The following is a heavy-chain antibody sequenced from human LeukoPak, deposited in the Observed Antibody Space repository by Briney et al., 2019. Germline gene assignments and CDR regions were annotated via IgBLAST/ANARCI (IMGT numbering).Heavy chain of an antibody. CDR2: IYHPTTT. V-gene: IGHV4-59*02. J-gene: IGHJ4*02. Sequence: PSETLSLTCSVSGGSVSSDYWSWIRHSPGTGLEWIGYIYHPTTTNYNPSLKSRVSMSLDTSKNQFSLDLTSVTAADTAMYLCATGHSSGWFDFWGRGTLVTVSS. CDR1: GGSVSSDY. D-gene: IGHD6-19*01. CDR3: ATGHSSGWFDF.